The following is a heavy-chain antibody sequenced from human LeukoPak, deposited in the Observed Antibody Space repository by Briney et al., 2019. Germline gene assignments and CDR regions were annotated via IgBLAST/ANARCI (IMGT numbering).Heavy chain of an antibody. CDR3: AKLTSGWFEYF. V-gene: IGHV3-23*01. D-gene: IGHD6-19*01. J-gene: IGHJ4*02. CDR1: GFNFNNFP. Sequence: GGSLRLSCATAGFNFNNFPMTRVRQAPGKGLEWVSAIRPSDGSTFYADSVKGRFTISRDSSKSTLYLQMNSLRAEDTAVYYCAKLTSGWFEYFWGQGTLVTVSS. CDR2: IRPSDGST.